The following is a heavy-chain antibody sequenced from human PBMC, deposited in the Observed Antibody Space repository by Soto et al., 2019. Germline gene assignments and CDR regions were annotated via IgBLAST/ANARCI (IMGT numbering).Heavy chain of an antibody. CDR2: IYTSGST. J-gene: IGHJ4*02. Sequence: SETLSLTCNVSGDSMTKYYWSWIRQPAGKGLEWIGRIYTSGSTNYNPSLKSRVTMSIDTSNNHFSLSLKSVTAADTAMYYCARTVGAAYYFDFWGQGDRVTVSS. V-gene: IGHV4-4*07. CDR3: ARTVGAAYYFDF. CDR1: GDSMTKYY. D-gene: IGHD1-26*01.